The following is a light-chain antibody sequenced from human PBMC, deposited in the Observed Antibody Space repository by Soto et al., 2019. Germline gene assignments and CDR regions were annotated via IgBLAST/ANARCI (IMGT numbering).Light chain of an antibody. CDR2: DAS. CDR3: QQYNNWPPWT. J-gene: IGKJ1*01. V-gene: IGKV3-15*01. Sequence: EIVMTQSPATLSVSPGERATLSCRASQSVSNNLAWYQQQPGQAPRLLMYDASNRATGIPARFSGSGSGTEFTLTISSLQSEDFAVYYCQQYNNWPPWTFGQGTKVEIK. CDR1: QSVSNN.